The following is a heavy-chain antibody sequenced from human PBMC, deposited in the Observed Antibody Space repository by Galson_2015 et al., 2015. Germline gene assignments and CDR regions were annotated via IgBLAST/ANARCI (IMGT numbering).Heavy chain of an antibody. V-gene: IGHV3-23*01. Sequence: SLRLSCAASGFTFSSYAMSWVRQAPGKGLEWVSAISGSGGSTYYADSVKGRFTISRDNSKNTLYLQMNSLRAEDTAVYYCAKGRRYSRTMIVVVTTSPADYWGQGTLVTVSS. CDR3: AKGRRYSRTMIVVVTTSPADY. CDR1: GFTFSSYA. CDR2: ISGSGGST. J-gene: IGHJ4*02. D-gene: IGHD3-22*01.